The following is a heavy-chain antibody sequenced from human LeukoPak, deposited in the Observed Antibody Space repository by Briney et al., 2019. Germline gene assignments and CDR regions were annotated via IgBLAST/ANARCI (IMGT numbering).Heavy chain of an antibody. J-gene: IGHJ4*02. CDR3: ARDTRFYDSSAYYYFDY. V-gene: IGHV4-59*01. Sequence: SETLSLTCTVSGASTSSYYWRWLRQPPGKGLEWLGDIYYRGSPNYNPSLKSRVTIPIDASKNQFSLKLSSVTAGDTAVYYCARDTRFYDSSAYYYFDYWGQGTLVTVSS. CDR1: GASTSSYY. CDR2: IYYRGSP. D-gene: IGHD3-22*01.